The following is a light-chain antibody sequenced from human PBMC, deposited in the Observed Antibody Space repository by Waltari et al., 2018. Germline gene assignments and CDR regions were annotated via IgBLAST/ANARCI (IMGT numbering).Light chain of an antibody. Sequence: EIVMTQSPATLSVSPVEGATLSCRASQSVSFNLAWYQQKPGQAPRLLIYGASTRATGIPARFSGSGSGTEFTLTISSLQSEDFAVYYCQQYNNWLADFGQGTRLEIK. J-gene: IGKJ5*01. CDR1: QSVSFN. CDR2: GAS. CDR3: QQYNNWLAD. V-gene: IGKV3-15*01.